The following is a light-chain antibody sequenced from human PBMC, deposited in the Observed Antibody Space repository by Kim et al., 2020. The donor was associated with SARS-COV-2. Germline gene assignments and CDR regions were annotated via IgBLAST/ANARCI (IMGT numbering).Light chain of an antibody. V-gene: IGKV3-15*01. J-gene: IGKJ2*03. Sequence: VSPGERATPSCRASQSVSSNLAWYQQKPGQAPRLLIYGASTRAPGIAARFSGSGSGTEFTLTISSLQSEDFTVYYCQQYNNWPLYSFGQGTKLEI. CDR1: QSVSSN. CDR3: QQYNNWPLYS. CDR2: GAS.